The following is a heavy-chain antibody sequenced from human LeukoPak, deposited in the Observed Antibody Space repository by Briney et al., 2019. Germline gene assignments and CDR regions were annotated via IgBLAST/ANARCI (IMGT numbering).Heavy chain of an antibody. Sequence: GGSLRLSCAASGITFSSYAMSWVRQAPGKGPEWVTGISGSGGSTYYADSVKGRFTISRDNSKNTLYLQMNSLRAEDTAVYYCAKDHTSWYYWGQGTLVTVSS. CDR1: GITFSSYA. V-gene: IGHV3-23*01. CDR2: ISGSGGST. J-gene: IGHJ4*02. CDR3: AKDHTSWYY. D-gene: IGHD2-2*01.